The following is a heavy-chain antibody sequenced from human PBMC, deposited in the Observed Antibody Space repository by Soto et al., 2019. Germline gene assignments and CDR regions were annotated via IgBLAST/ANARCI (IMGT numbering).Heavy chain of an antibody. V-gene: IGHV4-61*01. J-gene: IGHJ4*02. CDR3: ARDGIEWELAFDY. CDR1: GGSVSSGSYY. CDR2: IYYSGST. D-gene: IGHD1-26*01. Sequence: PSETLSLTCTVSGGSVSSGSYYWSWIRQPPGKGLEWIGYIYYSGSTNYNPSLKSRVTISVDTSKNQFSLKLSSVTAADTAVYYCARDGIEWELAFDYWGQGTLVTVSS.